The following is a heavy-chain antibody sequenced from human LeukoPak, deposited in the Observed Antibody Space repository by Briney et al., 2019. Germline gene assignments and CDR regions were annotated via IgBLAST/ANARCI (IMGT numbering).Heavy chain of an antibody. J-gene: IGHJ5*02. CDR2: MNPNSGNT. CDR1: GYTFTSYD. V-gene: IGHV1-8*01. CDR3: ARPNGGSCYFCTADWFDP. Sequence: GASVKVSCKASGYTFTSYDINWVRQATGQGLEWMGWMNPNSGNTGYAQKFQGRVTMTRNTSISTAYMELSSLRSEDTAVYYCARPNGGSCYFCTADWFDPWGQGTLVTVSS. D-gene: IGHD2-15*01.